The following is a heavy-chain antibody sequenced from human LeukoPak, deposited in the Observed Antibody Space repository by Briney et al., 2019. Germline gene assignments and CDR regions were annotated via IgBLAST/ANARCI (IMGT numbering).Heavy chain of an antibody. J-gene: IGHJ6*03. D-gene: IGHD6-19*01. CDR2: ISAYNGNT. V-gene: IGHV1-18*01. CDR3: ARARAVASYYYYMDV. CDR1: GYTFTSYG. Sequence: ASVRVSCKASGYTFTSYGISRVRQAPGQGLEWMGWISAYNGNTNYAQKLQGRVTMTTDTSTSTAYMELRSLRSDDTAVYYCARARAVASYYYYMDVWGKGTTVTVSS.